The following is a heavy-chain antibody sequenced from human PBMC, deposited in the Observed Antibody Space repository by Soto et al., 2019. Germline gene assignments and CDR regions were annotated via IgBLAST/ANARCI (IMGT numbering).Heavy chain of an antibody. D-gene: IGHD6-13*01. Sequence: QVQLQESGPGLVKPSGTLSLTCAVSGGSISTSNWWSWVRQPPGKGLEWIGEVYRTGSTNYNPSLESRVIVSVDKSKNQFSLKLTPVTAADTAVYYCARARATIAAAAIFDCWGQGTLVTVSS. CDR1: GGSISTSNW. V-gene: IGHV4-4*02. J-gene: IGHJ4*02. CDR2: VYRTGST. CDR3: ARARATIAAAAIFDC.